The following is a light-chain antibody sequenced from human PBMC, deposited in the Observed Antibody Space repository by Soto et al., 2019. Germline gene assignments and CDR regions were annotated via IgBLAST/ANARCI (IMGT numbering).Light chain of an antibody. Sequence: LTQHPCLAGSPGHSITISCTVSISDLGDYNYVSWYQQHPGKAPKLMIYDVSSRPSGVSDRFSGSKSGNTASLTISGPQAEDEADYYCTSYTTTGTYVFATGTKVTVL. J-gene: IGLJ1*01. CDR3: TSYTTTGTYV. V-gene: IGLV2-14*03. CDR1: ISDLGDYNY. CDR2: DVS.